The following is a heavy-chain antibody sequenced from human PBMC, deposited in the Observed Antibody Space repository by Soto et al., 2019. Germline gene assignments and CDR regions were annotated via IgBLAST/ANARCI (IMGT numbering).Heavy chain of an antibody. V-gene: IGHV3-21*01. J-gene: IGHJ6*02. CDR2: ISPSSSYI. D-gene: IGHD3-16*01. Sequence: GGSLRLSWAASGFIFNSYNMNWVRQAPGKGLEWVSSISPSSSYIYYADSVKGRFTIPRDNAKNSLYLQMNSLRAEDTAVYYCTRDLPYPADYYYYGMDVWGQGTTVTVSS. CDR1: GFIFNSYN. CDR3: TRDLPYPADYYYYGMDV.